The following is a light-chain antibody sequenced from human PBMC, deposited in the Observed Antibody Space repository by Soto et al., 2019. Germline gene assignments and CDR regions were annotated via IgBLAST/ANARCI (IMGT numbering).Light chain of an antibody. CDR1: QGISTY. J-gene: IGKJ1*01. V-gene: IGKV1-39*01. Sequence: DIQMTQSPVSLSASVGGRVTITCRASQGISTYLNWYQQKPGKAPNLLIYGESSLQSGVPSRFSGSRSGTEFTLTINSLQPEDLATYYCQQSYSFPWTFGQGTKVNIK. CDR3: QQSYSFPWT. CDR2: GES.